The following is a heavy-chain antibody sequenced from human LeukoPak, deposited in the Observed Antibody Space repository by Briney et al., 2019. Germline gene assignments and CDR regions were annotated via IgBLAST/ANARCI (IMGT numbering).Heavy chain of an antibody. CDR2: MNPNSGNT. D-gene: IGHD3-10*01. J-gene: IGHJ5*02. V-gene: IGHV1-8*02. CDR3: ARGLIETQGLVIKSVLLWFGELSP. Sequence: ASVKVSCKASGYTFTGYYMHWVRQATGQGLEWMGWMNPNSGNTGYAQKFQGRVTMTRNTSISTAYMELSSLRSEDTAVYHCARGLIETQGLVIKSVLLWFGELSPWGQGTLVTVSS. CDR1: GYTFTGYY.